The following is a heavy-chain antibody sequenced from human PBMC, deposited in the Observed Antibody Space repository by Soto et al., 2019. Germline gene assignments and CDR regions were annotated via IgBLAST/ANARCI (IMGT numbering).Heavy chain of an antibody. CDR1: GYTFTNHG. Sequence: QVQLVQSGGEVKKPGASGKVSCKASGYTFTNHGITWARQAPGQGLEWMGWISAYNGNTNYAQNLQGRVTLTTDTSTTTAYMELRSLRPDDTAMYYCARDMCYIAVAYYLDYWGQGTLVTVSS. V-gene: IGHV1-18*04. D-gene: IGHD6-19*01. J-gene: IGHJ4*02. CDR2: ISAYNGNT. CDR3: ARDMCYIAVAYYLDY.